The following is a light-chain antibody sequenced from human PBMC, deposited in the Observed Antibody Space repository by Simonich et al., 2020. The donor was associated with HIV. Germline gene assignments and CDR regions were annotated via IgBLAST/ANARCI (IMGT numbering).Light chain of an antibody. Sequence: DIVMTQSPDSLAVSLGERATINCKSSRIVLYSSNTKNYLAWYQQKPGQPPNLLIYWASTRESGVPDRFSASGSGTDFTLTISSLQAEDVAVYYCQQYYSTPPTFGQGTKVEIK. CDR2: WAS. J-gene: IGKJ1*01. V-gene: IGKV4-1*01. CDR3: QQYYSTPPT. CDR1: RIVLYSSNTKNY.